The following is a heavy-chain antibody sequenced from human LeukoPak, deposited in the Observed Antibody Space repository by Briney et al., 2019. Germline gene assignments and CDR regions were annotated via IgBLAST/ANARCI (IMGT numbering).Heavy chain of an antibody. J-gene: IGHJ4*02. CDR1: GFTFSSHA. V-gene: IGHV3-23*01. CDR3: AKDPGVLLWFGELSI. Sequence: GGSLRLSCAASGFTFSSHAMSWVRQAPGKGLEWVSAISGSGGSTYYADSVKGRFTISRDNSKNTLYLQMNSLRAEDTAVYYCAKDPGVLLWFGELSIWGQGTLVTVSS. CDR2: ISGSGGST. D-gene: IGHD3-10*01.